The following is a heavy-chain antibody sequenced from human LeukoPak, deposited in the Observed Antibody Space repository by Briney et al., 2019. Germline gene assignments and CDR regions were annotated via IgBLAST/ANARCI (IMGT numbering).Heavy chain of an antibody. D-gene: IGHD1-26*01. Sequence: GESLKISCKASGYSFASYWIGWVRQMPGKGLEWMGVIYPGDSTTLYSPSFQGRVTISADKSITTAYLQWSSLKASDTAMYYCARQRGSSGSYSQYYFDYWGQGTLVTVSS. J-gene: IGHJ4*02. CDR2: IYPGDSTT. V-gene: IGHV5-51*01. CDR3: ARQRGSSGSYSQYYFDY. CDR1: GYSFASYW.